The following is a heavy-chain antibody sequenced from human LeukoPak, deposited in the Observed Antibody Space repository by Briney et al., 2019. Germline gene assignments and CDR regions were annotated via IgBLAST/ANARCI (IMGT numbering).Heavy chain of an antibody. J-gene: IGHJ5*02. CDR1: GFTFSDSA. V-gene: IGHV3-73*01. CDR3: TIIQYQLLSQLFDP. D-gene: IGHD2-2*01. Sequence: GGSLRLSCAASGFTFSDSAMHWVRQASGKGLEWVGRIRSKANSYATAYAASVKGRFTISRDDSKNTAYLQMNSLKTEDTAMYYCTIIQYQLLSQLFDPWGQGTLVTVSS. CDR2: IRSKANSYAT.